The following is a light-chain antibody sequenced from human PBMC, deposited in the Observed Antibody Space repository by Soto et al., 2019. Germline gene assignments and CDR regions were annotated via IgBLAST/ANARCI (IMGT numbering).Light chain of an antibody. Sequence: DIRMTQSPSSLSASVGDRVTLTCRASLTIGDSLIWFQQKVGKPPTLLIYGAYALQSGVTARFSGSGSGTDFTLTINNMQREDFATYYCQPTYNLPRTVGPETQVEIK. CDR2: GAY. CDR3: QPTYNLPRT. V-gene: IGKV1-39*01. J-gene: IGKJ1*01. CDR1: LTIGDS.